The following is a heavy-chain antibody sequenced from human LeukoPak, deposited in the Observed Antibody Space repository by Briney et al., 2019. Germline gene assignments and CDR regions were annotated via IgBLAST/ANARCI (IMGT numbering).Heavy chain of an antibody. V-gene: IGHV3-30*18. CDR2: ISHDGDNK. CDR3: AKDPLLWFGEKTPDDAFDI. Sequence: GGSLRLSCVASGFTFKSYGMHWVRQAPGKGLEWVAVISHDGDNKYYTDSVKGRFIISRESSQNTLYLQMNSLRVEDTAVYYCAKDPLLWFGEKTPDDAFDIWGQGTMVTVSS. D-gene: IGHD3-10*01. CDR1: GFTFKSYG. J-gene: IGHJ3*02.